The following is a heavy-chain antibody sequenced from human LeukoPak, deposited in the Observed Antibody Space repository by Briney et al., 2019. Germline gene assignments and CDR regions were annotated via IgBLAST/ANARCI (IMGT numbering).Heavy chain of an antibody. Sequence: ASVKVSCKASGYKFTDDYMRWVRQAPGQGHEFMGWINPDSGFTNYAQKFKGRVTMTRDTSISTAYLEVRSLTSDDTAVYYCAPTAEAYTSWWKVWGQGTLVTVSS. CDR3: APTAEAYTSWWKV. V-gene: IGHV1-2*02. CDR1: GYKFTDDY. J-gene: IGHJ4*02. CDR2: INPDSGFT. D-gene: IGHD3-16*01.